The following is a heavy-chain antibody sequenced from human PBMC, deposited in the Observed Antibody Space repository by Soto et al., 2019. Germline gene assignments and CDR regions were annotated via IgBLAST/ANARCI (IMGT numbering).Heavy chain of an antibody. CDR3: ARGQSAAAPLSDWYFDL. Sequence: EVQLVESGGGLVQPGGSLRLSCAASGFTFSSYSMNWDRQAPGKGLEWVSYISSNSWTIYYPDSVQGRFTISRDNAKSSLHLQMDSLRDEDTAVYYCARGQSAAAPLSDWYFDLWGSGTLVTVSS. CDR2: ISSNSWTI. D-gene: IGHD4-4*01. CDR1: GFTFSSYS. J-gene: IGHJ2*01. V-gene: IGHV3-48*02.